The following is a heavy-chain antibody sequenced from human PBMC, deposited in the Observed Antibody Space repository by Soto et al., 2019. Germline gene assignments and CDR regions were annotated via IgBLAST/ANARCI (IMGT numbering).Heavy chain of an antibody. CDR3: FDA. V-gene: IGHV4-31*03. CDR2: IYSSGDT. CDR1: GGSVTSGGYY. J-gene: IGHJ5*02. Sequence: SETLSLTCTVSGGSVTSGGYYWSWIRHCPGKGLEWIGYIYSSGDTNYNPSLNSRVAMSVDTSKNQFSLQLTSVTVADTAIYYWFDAWGQGTLVTVSS.